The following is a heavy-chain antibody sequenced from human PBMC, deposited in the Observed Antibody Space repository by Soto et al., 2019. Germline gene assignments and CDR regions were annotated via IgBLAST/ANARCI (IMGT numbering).Heavy chain of an antibody. CDR1: GGTFSSYA. CDR3: ERESDGADSSGYYSY. CDR2: IIPIFGTA. J-gene: IGHJ4*02. D-gene: IGHD3-22*01. V-gene: IGHV1-69*01. Sequence: QVQLVQSGAEVKKPGSSVKVSCKASGGTFSSYAISWVRQAPGQGLEWMGGIIPIFGTANYAQKFQGRVTITADESTSTGYMELSSLRSEDTGVYYGERESDGADSSGYYSYWGQGTLVTVSS.